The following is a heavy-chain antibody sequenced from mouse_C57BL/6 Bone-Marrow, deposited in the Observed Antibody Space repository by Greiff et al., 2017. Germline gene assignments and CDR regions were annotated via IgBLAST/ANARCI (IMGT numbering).Heavy chain of an antibody. Sequence: VQLQQSGAELVRPGSSVKMSCKTSGYTFTSYGINWVKQRPGQGLEWIGYIYLGNGYTEYNEKFKGKATLTSDTSSSTAYMQLSSLTSEDSAIYFCARGNYYGSSSDFDYWGQGTTLTVSS. D-gene: IGHD1-1*01. V-gene: IGHV1-58*01. CDR2: IYLGNGYT. J-gene: IGHJ2*01. CDR1: GYTFTSYG. CDR3: ARGNYYGSSSDFDY.